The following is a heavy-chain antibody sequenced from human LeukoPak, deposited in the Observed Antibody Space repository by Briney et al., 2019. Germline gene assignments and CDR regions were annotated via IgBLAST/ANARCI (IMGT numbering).Heavy chain of an antibody. J-gene: IGHJ4*02. V-gene: IGHV4-31*03. CDR1: GGSISSGGYY. CDR3: ARGNFWSGYYSY. D-gene: IGHD3-3*01. Sequence: SETLSLTCTVSGGSISSGGYYWSWIRQHPGKGLEWIGYIYYSGSTYYNPSLKSRVTISVDTSRNQFSLKLSSVTAADTAVYYCARGNFWSGYYSYWGQGTLVTVSS. CDR2: IYYSGST.